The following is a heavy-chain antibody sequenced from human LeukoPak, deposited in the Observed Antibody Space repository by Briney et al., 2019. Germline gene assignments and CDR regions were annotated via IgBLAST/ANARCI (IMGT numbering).Heavy chain of an antibody. J-gene: IGHJ3*02. D-gene: IGHD3-22*01. CDR2: IIPIFGTA. CDR3: ARDLFEKYYYDSSGYYYYGAFDI. V-gene: IGHV1-69*06. CDR1: GYTFSSYG. Sequence: SVKVSCKASGYTFSSYGISWVRQAPGQGLEWMGGIIPIFGTANYAQKFQGRVTITADKSTSTAYMELSSLRSEDTAVYYCARDLFEKYYYDSSGYYYYGAFDIWGQGTMVTVSS.